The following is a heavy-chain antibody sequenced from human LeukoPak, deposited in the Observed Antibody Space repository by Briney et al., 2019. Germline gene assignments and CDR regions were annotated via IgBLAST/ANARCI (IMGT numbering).Heavy chain of an antibody. CDR2: IYYSGST. J-gene: IGHJ3*02. CDR3: ARAREVVAEAFDI. CDR1: GGSISSSSYY. D-gene: IGHD2-2*01. V-gene: IGHV4-39*07. Sequence: SETLSLTCTVSGGSISSSSYYWGWIRQPPGKGLEWIGSIYYSGSTYYNPSLKSRVTISVDTSKNQFSLKLSSVTAADTAVYYCARAREVVAEAFDIWGQGTMVTVSS.